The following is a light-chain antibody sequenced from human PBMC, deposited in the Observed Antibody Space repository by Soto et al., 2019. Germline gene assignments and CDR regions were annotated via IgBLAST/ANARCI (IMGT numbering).Light chain of an antibody. J-gene: IGKJ1*01. CDR3: QKYNSYLWT. Sequence: IQMTQSPTTLSASVGDRVTITCRASKSISNWLAWYQQKPGKAPKILIYDASSLESGVPSMFSGSGSGTGFTLTISSLQPDDFATYYCQKYNSYLWTFGQGTKVDIK. V-gene: IGKV1-5*01. CDR1: KSISNW. CDR2: DAS.